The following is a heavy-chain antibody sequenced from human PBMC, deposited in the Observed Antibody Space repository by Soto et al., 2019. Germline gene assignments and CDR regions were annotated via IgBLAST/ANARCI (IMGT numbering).Heavy chain of an antibody. D-gene: IGHD6-19*01. CDR2: LSGSGTST. Sequence: GGSLRLSCAASGFSFVNYAMNWFRQSPGKGLEWVSGLSGSGTSTYYADSVKGRFTISRDNSRDTLFLQMNSLTADDTAVYYCAKATTNGGWFNPFDSWGQGALVTVSS. V-gene: IGHV3-23*01. CDR1: GFSFVNYA. CDR3: AKATTNGGWFNPFDS. J-gene: IGHJ4*02.